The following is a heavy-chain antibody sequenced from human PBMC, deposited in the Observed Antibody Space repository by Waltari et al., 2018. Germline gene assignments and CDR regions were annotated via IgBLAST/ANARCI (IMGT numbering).Heavy chain of an antibody. V-gene: IGHV3-30*18. CDR2: ASFDGSTT. CDR1: GFSLRHFG. CDR3: AKDAFGNTYLDH. D-gene: IGHD3-10*01. J-gene: IGHJ5*02. Sequence: QVQPVESGGGVVQPGMSLRLSCAASGFSLRHFGMHWVRQAPGKGLEWVALASFDGSTTYYADSVRGRFTISRDNSKNTLYLDINTLRVDDTAIYYCAKDAFGNTYLDHWGQGTLVTVSS.